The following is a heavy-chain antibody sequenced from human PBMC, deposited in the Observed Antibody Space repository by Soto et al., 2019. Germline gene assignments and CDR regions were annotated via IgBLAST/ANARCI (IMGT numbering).Heavy chain of an antibody. V-gene: IGHV3-23*01. CDR3: AKCFRNYAADNFDN. CDR1: GFTFNSYG. J-gene: IGHJ4*02. Sequence: EVQLLESGGGLVQPGGSLRLSCAASGFTFNSYGMSWVRQAPGKGLEWVSTITGGGASTYYADSVKGRFTISRDNSNNMLYMHMNSLRVEDTALYYCAKCFRNYAADNFDNWGQGTLVTVSS. CDR2: ITGGGAST. D-gene: IGHD4-4*01.